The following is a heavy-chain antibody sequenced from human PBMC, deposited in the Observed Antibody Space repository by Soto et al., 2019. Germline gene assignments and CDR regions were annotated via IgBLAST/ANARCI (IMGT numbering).Heavy chain of an antibody. Sequence: GASVKVSCKASGYTFTSYAMHWVRQAPGQRLEWMGWINAGNGNTKYSQKFQGRVTITRDTSASTAYMELSSLRSEDTAVYYCARDLLQLERRPPFDYWGQGTLVTVSS. J-gene: IGHJ4*02. CDR2: INAGNGNT. CDR3: ARDLLQLERRPPFDY. CDR1: GYTFTSYA. D-gene: IGHD1-1*01. V-gene: IGHV1-3*01.